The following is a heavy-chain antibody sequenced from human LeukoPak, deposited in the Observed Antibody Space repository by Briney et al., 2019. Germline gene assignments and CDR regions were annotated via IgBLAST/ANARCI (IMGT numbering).Heavy chain of an antibody. Sequence: GGSLRLSCAAPGFSFSSNWMGWVRQAPGKGLEWVAHIKRDGSQKYYLDSVKGRFTISSDNAKNSLYLQMNSLRVEDTAVYYCARLGLEVGGPNWFDPWGQGTLVTVSS. V-gene: IGHV3-7*01. CDR3: ARLGLEVGGPNWFDP. J-gene: IGHJ5*02. CDR2: IKRDGSQK. CDR1: GFSFSSNW. D-gene: IGHD1-1*01.